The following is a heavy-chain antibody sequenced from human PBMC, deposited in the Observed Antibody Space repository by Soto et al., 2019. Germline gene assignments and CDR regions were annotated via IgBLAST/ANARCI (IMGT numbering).Heavy chain of an antibody. Sequence: QITLKESGPTLVKPTQTLTLTCTFSGFSLSTSGVGVGWIRQPTGKALEWLALIYWNDDKRYSPSLKSRLTITQDTSKNHVVLTMTNMDPVDTATYYCAHRREAYSLNWFDPWGQGTLVTVSS. V-gene: IGHV2-5*01. CDR1: GFSLSTSGVG. D-gene: IGHD4-4*01. J-gene: IGHJ5*02. CDR3: AHRREAYSLNWFDP. CDR2: IYWNDDK.